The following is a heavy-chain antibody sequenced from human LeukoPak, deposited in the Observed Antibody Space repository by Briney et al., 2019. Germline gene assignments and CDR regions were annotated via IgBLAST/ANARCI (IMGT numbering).Heavy chain of an antibody. V-gene: IGHV1-18*01. D-gene: IGHD2-2*01. CDR1: GYTFTTYG. Sequence: GASVKVPCKASGYTFTTYGISWVRQAPGQGLEWMGWINPYNGNTNYAQKLQGRVTMTTDTSTNTAYMELRSLRSDDTAVYYCVRGIVVVPAAMNYWGQGTLVTVSS. CDR3: VRGIVVVPAAMNY. CDR2: INPYNGNT. J-gene: IGHJ4*02.